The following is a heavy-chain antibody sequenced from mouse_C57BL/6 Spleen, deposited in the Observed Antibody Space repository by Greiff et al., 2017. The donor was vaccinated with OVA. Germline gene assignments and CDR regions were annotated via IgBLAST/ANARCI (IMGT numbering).Heavy chain of an antibody. V-gene: IGHV1-52*01. J-gene: IGHJ4*01. Sequence: QVQLQQPGAELVRPGSSVKLSCTASGYTFTSYWMHWVKQRPIQGLEWIGNIDPSDSETHYNQKFKDKATLTVDKSSSTAYMQLSSLTSEDSAVDYCARAGDNAMDYWGQGTSVTVSS. CDR2: IDPSDSET. D-gene: IGHD2-13*01. CDR1: GYTFTSYW. CDR3: ARAGDNAMDY.